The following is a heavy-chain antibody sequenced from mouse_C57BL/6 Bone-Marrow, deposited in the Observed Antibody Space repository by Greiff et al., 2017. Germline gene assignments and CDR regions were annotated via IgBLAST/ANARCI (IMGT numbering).Heavy chain of an antibody. CDR1: GYTFTSYW. V-gene: IGHV1-55*01. CDR3: ARWYFGWLLRWYFDV. J-gene: IGHJ1*03. D-gene: IGHD2-3*01. Sequence: QVQLQQSGAELVKPGASVKMSCKASGYTFTSYWITWVKQRPGQGLEWIGDLYPGSGSTNYNEKFKSKATLTVDTSSSTAYMQLSSLTSEDSAVYYCARWYFGWLLRWYFDVWGTGTTVTVSS. CDR2: LYPGSGST.